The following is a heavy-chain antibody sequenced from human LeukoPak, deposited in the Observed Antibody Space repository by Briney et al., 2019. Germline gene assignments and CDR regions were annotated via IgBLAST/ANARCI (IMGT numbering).Heavy chain of an antibody. D-gene: IGHD6-19*01. V-gene: IGHV3-21*01. Sequence: PGGSLRLSCAASGFTFSSYSINWVRQAPGKGLEWVSSISSSSSYIYYADSVKGRFTISRDNAKNSLYLQMNSLRAEDTAVYYCARSQWLGDWFDPWGQGTLVTVSS. CDR1: GFTFSSYS. CDR3: ARSQWLGDWFDP. J-gene: IGHJ5*02. CDR2: ISSSSSYI.